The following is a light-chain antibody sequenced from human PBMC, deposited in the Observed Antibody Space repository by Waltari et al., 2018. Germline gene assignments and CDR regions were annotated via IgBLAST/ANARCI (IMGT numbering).Light chain of an antibody. CDR2: DAS. CDR1: QSVVRF. CDR3: QQRTNWLT. J-gene: IGKJ4*01. V-gene: IGKV3-11*02. Sequence: EVVLTQSPATLSLSPGERATLSCRASQSVVRFFAWYQHTPGQAPRLLIYDASTRAAGVPARFSGSGSGRDFTLTINTLEPDDFAVYYCQQRTNWLTFGGGTKVEIK.